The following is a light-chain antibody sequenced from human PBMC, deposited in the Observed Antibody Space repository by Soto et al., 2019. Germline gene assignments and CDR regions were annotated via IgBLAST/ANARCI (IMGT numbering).Light chain of an antibody. J-gene: IGLJ3*02. CDR3: SSYAGGNNWV. CDR2: QVS. V-gene: IGLV2-8*01. CDR1: TSDVGGYNY. Sequence: QSVLTQPPSASGSLGQSVTLSCTGTTSDVGGYNYVSWYQQHPGKAPKFMIYQVSKRPSGVPDRFSGSRSGNTASLTVSGLQTEDEADYYCSSYAGGNNWVFGGGSKLTFL.